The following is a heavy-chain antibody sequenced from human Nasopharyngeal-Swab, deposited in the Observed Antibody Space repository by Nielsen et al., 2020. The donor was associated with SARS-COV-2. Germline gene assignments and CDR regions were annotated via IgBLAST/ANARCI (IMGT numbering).Heavy chain of an antibody. Sequence: GESLKISCAASGFTFSSYAMSWVRQAPGKGLEWVSAISGSGGSTYYADSVKGRFTISRDNSKNTLYLQMNSLRAEDTAVYYCAKGWGYCSSTSCYTRGYFDYWGQGTLVTVSS. CDR3: AKGWGYCSSTSCYTRGYFDY. CDR1: GFTFSSYA. CDR2: ISGSGGST. V-gene: IGHV3-23*01. J-gene: IGHJ4*02. D-gene: IGHD2-2*02.